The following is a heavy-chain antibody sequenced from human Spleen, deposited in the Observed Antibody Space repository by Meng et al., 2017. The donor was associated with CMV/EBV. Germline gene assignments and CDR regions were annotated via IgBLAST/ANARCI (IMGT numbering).Heavy chain of an antibody. CDR2: IYHSGST. Sequence: SETLSLTCTVFGYSITSGYSWGCIRQPPGKGLQWIGSIYHSGSTYYNPSLKGRVTISVDTSKNQFSLKLSPVTAADTAVYYCAREMVSGSGSNYVLGTRTGLDYWGQGTLVTVSS. D-gene: IGHD1-26*01. V-gene: IGHV4-38-2*02. J-gene: IGHJ4*02. CDR3: AREMVSGSGSNYVLGTRTGLDY. CDR1: GYSITSGYS.